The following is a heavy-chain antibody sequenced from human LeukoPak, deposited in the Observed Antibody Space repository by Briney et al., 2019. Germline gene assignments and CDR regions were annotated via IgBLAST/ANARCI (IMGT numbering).Heavy chain of an antibody. D-gene: IGHD2-15*01. J-gene: IGHJ4*02. CDR1: GGSFSGYY. CDR2: INHSGST. V-gene: IGHV4-34*01. Sequence: SETLSLTCAVYGGSFSGYYWSWIRQPPGKGLEWIGEINHSGSTNYNPSLKSRVTISVDRSKNQFSLKLSSVTAADTAVYYCARVVLSGRTPDYWGQGTLVTVSS. CDR3: ARVVLSGRTPDY.